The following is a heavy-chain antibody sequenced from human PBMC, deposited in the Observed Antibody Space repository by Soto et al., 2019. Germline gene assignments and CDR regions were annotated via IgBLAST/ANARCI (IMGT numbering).Heavy chain of an antibody. CDR1: GFTFSSYS. Sequence: GGSLRLSCAASGFTFSSYSMNWVRQAPGKGLEWVSYISSSSSTIYYADSVKGRFTISRDNAKNSLYLQMNSLRAEDTAVYYCARDLVRYSGYEFDYWGQGTLVTVSS. J-gene: IGHJ4*02. CDR3: ARDLVRYSGYEFDY. D-gene: IGHD5-12*01. CDR2: ISSSSSTI. V-gene: IGHV3-48*04.